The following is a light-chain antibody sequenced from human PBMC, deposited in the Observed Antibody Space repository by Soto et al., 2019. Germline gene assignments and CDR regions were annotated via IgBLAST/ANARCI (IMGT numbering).Light chain of an antibody. CDR3: LLYYGGAHPNWV. J-gene: IGLJ3*02. CDR1: TGAVTSGYY. Sequence: QAVVTQEPSLTVSPGGTVTLTCASSTGAVTSGYYPNWFQQKPGQAPRAQIYSTSHKHSWTPARFSGSLLGGKAALTLSGVQPEDEAEYYCLLYYGGAHPNWVFGGGTKVTVL. CDR2: STS. V-gene: IGLV7-43*01.